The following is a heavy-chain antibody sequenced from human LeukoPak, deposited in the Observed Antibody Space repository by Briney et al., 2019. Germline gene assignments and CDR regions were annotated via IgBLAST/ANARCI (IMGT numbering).Heavy chain of an antibody. J-gene: IGHJ3*02. CDR1: GGSISSYY. Sequence: SETLSLTCTVSGGSISSYYWSWIRQPPGKGLECIGYIYYSGSTNYNPSPKSRVTISVDTSKNQFSLKLSSVTAADTAVYYCAREFGSDNFPPEGIDAFDIWGQGTMVTVSS. CDR3: AREFGSDNFPPEGIDAFDI. CDR2: IYYSGST. V-gene: IGHV4-59*01. D-gene: IGHD1-1*01.